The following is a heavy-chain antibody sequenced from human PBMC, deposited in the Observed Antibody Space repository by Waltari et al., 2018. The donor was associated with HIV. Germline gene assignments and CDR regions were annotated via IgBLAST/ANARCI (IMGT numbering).Heavy chain of an antibody. D-gene: IGHD3-3*01. CDR2: IYYSGST. CDR3: ARDHATIFGGGGRDYGMDV. V-gene: IGHV4-31*03. J-gene: IGHJ6*02. CDR1: GGSISSGGYY. Sequence: QVQLQESGPGLVKPSQPLSLTCTVSGGSISSGGYYWSWIRQPPGTGLEWIGYIYYSGSTYYNPSLKSRVTISVDTSKNQFSLKLSSVTAADTAVYYCARDHATIFGGGGRDYGMDVWGQGTTVTVSS.